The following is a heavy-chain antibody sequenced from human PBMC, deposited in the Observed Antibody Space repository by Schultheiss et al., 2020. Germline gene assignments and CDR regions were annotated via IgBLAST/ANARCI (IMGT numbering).Heavy chain of an antibody. J-gene: IGHJ3*02. CDR3: ARIPKGSNAFDI. D-gene: IGHD2-21*01. CDR2: ISSSSSYI. Sequence: GESLKISCAASGFTFSSYSMNWVRQAPGKGLEWVSSISSSSSYIYYADSVKGRFTISRDNAKNSLYLQMNTLRAEDTAVYYCARIPKGSNAFDIWGQGTMVTVSS. CDR1: GFTFSSYS. V-gene: IGHV3-21*01.